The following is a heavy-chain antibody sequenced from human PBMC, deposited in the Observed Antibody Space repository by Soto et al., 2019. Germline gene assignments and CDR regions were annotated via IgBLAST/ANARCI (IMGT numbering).Heavy chain of an antibody. V-gene: IGHV3-30*18. CDR3: AKYKSYYYYMDV. J-gene: IGHJ6*03. CDR2: ISYDGSNK. D-gene: IGHD1-20*01. Sequence: GGSLRLSCAASGFTFSSYGMHWVRQAPGKGLEWVAVISYDGSNKYYADSVKGRLTISRANSKNTLYLQMNSLRAEDKAVYYCAKYKSYYYYMDVWGKGTTVTVSS. CDR1: GFTFSSYG.